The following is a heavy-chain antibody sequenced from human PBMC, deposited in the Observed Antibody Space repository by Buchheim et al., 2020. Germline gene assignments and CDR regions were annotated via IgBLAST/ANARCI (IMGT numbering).Heavy chain of an antibody. V-gene: IGHV3-74*01. Sequence: EVQLVESGGGLVQPGGSLRLSCAASGFTFSRSFLHWVRQAPGKGLVWVSRINTDGSSTTYADSVKGRFTMSRDNAKTTLYLQMNSLRAEDTAVYYCARPGIAVAGAWGQGTL. CDR1: GFTFSRSF. D-gene: IGHD6-19*01. J-gene: IGHJ5*02. CDR3: ARPGIAVAGA. CDR2: INTDGSST.